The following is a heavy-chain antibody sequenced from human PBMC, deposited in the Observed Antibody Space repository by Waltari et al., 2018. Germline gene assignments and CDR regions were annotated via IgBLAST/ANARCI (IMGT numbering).Heavy chain of an antibody. V-gene: IGHV1-8*01. J-gene: IGHJ4*02. Sequence: QVQLVQSGAEVKKPGASVKVSCKASGYTFTSSDINRVRQATGQGLEWMGWMNPYDGNTGYAPKFQGRVTMTRNPYISTAYMERSSLISEATVVYYCAGSLGGGLDYWGQRTLVTVSS. CDR1: GYTFTSSD. D-gene: IGHD2-15*01. CDR2: MNPYDGNT. CDR3: AGSLGGGLDY.